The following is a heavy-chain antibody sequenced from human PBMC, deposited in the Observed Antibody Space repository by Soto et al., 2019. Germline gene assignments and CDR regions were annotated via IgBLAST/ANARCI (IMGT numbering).Heavy chain of an antibody. J-gene: IGHJ5*02. D-gene: IGHD3-10*01. CDR1: GYSFTSYW. CDR2: IDPSDSYA. Sequence: PGESLKISCKRSGYSFTSYWISWVRQMPGKGLEWVGRIDPSDSYANYSPFFQGHVTISADKSISTAYLQWSSLKDSDTAMYHCPTQVSEVLICFGELNWFDHWGQGTLVTVSS. CDR3: PTQVSEVLICFGELNWFDH. V-gene: IGHV5-10-1*01.